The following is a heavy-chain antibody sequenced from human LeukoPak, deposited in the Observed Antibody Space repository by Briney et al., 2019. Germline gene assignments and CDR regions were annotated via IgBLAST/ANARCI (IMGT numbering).Heavy chain of an antibody. J-gene: IGHJ6*02. CDR1: GFTFSSYG. V-gene: IGHV3-33*01. CDR2: IWYDGSNK. CDR3: ASGPFRGDYYYGMDV. Sequence: GGSLRLSCAASGFTFSSYGMHWVRQAPGKGLEWVAVIWYDGSNKYYADSVKGRFTISRDNSKNTLYLQMNSLRAEDTAVYYCASGPFRGDYYYGMDVWGQGTTVTVSS.